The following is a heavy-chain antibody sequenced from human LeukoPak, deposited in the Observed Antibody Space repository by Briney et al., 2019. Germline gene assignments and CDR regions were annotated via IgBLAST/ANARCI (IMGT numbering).Heavy chain of an antibody. CDR2: ISSSSGYI. J-gene: IGHJ4*02. CDR3: ATAPGWGYRSSLTGVDY. V-gene: IGHV3-21*01. Sequence: GGSLRLSCAASGFTFSSYSMNWVRQAPGKGLEWVSSISSSSGYIYYADSVKGRFTISRDNAKNSLYLKMNSLRPEDTAVSDYATAPGWGYRSSLTGVDYWGQGTLVTVSS. CDR1: GFTFSSYS. D-gene: IGHD6-6*01.